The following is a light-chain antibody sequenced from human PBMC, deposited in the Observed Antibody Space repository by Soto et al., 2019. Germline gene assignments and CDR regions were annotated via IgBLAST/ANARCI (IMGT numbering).Light chain of an antibody. CDR2: LNSDGSH. CDR1: SGHSSYS. CDR3: QAWGTGMV. J-gene: IGLJ2*01. V-gene: IGLV4-69*01. Sequence: QSALTQSPSASASLGASVKLTCTLSSGHSSYSIAWHQQQPEKGPRFLVKLNSDGSHNKGDGIPDRFSASSSGAERYLTISSLQSEDEADYYCQAWGTGMVFGGGTKLTVL.